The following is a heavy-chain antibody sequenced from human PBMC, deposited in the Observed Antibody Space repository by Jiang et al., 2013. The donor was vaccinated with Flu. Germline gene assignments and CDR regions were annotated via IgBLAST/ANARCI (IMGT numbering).Heavy chain of an antibody. CDR2: ISSSSSYI. J-gene: IGHJ4*02. CDR1: GFTFSSYS. Sequence: RLSCSTSGFTFSSYSMNWVRQAPGKGLEWVSSISSSSSYIYYADSVKGRFTISRDNAKNSLYLQMSSLRAEDTAVYYCASTFKSILFDYWGQGTLVTVSS. D-gene: IGHD3-3*01. V-gene: IGHV3-21*01. CDR3: ASTFKSILFDY.